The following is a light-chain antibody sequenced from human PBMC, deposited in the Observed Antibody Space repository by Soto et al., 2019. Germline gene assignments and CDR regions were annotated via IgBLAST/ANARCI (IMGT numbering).Light chain of an antibody. V-gene: IGKV3-11*01. J-gene: IGKJ5*01. CDR2: DAS. CDR1: QSVGSL. Sequence: EIVLTQSPATLSLSPGEGATLSCRASQSVGSLLAWYQQKPGQASRLVIYDASNRATGIPARFSGSGSGTDFTLTISSLEPEDFAVYYCQQRSNWPITFGQGTRLEMK. CDR3: QQRSNWPIT.